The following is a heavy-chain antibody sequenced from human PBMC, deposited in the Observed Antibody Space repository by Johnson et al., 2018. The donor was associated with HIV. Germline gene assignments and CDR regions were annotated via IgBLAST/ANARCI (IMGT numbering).Heavy chain of an antibody. Sequence: QVQLVESGGGVVHPGKSLRLSCAASGFTFSSYAMHWVHQSPGKGLEWVAVISYDGSNKYYADSVKGRFTISRDNSKNTLYLQMNSLRAEDTAVYYCAKDYYDSSGYLVGDAFDIWGQGTMVTVSS. D-gene: IGHD3-22*01. CDR2: ISYDGSNK. V-gene: IGHV3-30-3*01. J-gene: IGHJ3*02. CDR3: AKDYYDSSGYLVGDAFDI. CDR1: GFTFSSYA.